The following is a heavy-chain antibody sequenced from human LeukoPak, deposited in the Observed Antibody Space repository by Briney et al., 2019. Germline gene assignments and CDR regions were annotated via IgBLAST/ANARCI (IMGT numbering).Heavy chain of an antibody. Sequence: GGSLRLSCAASGFTLSSHSMYWVRQAPGRGLEWVSYISSSSSTVYYADSVKGRFTISRDNAKNSLYLQMNSLRAEDTAVYYCARGNYYYFLGVWGKGTTVTVSS. CDR1: GFTLSSHS. CDR2: ISSSSSTV. J-gene: IGHJ6*03. CDR3: ARGNYYYFLGV. V-gene: IGHV3-48*04.